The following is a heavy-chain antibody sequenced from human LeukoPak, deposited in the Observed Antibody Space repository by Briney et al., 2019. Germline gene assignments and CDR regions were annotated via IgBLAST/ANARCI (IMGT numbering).Heavy chain of an antibody. CDR3: ARAFYCSSTSCFKMGYYGMDV. J-gene: IGHJ6*04. CDR2: IWYDGSNK. Sequence: GRSLRLSCAASGFTFSSYGMHWVRQAPGKGLEWVAVIWYDGSNKYYADSVKGRFTISRDNSKNTLYPQMNSLRAEDTAVYYCARAFYCSSTSCFKMGYYGMDVWGKGTTVTVSS. V-gene: IGHV3-33*01. CDR1: GFTFSSYG. D-gene: IGHD2-2*01.